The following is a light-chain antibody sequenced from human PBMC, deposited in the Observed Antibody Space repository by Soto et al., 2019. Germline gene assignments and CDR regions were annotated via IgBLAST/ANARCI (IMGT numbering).Light chain of an antibody. CDR2: GAS. Sequence: EIVLTQSPATLSLSPGERATLSCGASQSVSINYLAWYQQKPGLAPRLLIYGASTRATGIPDRFSGSGSGTDFTLTISSLEPEDFAVYYCQQRSNWPPYTFGQGTKLEIK. J-gene: IGKJ2*01. CDR1: QSVSINY. V-gene: IGKV3D-20*02. CDR3: QQRSNWPPYT.